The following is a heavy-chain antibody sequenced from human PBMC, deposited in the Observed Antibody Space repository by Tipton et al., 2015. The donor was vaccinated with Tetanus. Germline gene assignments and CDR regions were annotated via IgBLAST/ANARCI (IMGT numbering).Heavy chain of an antibody. J-gene: IGHJ4*02. CDR3: ATTHTRRD. CDR1: GSTFSSYA. D-gene: IGHD6-6*01. Sequence: SLRLSCAASGSTFSSYAMHWVRQAPVKGLEWVSAITGSGGSTYYADSVKGRFTISRDNSKNTLYLQMNSLRAEVTAGYYCATTHTRRDGGQGTLVGVSS. V-gene: IGHV3-23*01. CDR2: ITGSGGST.